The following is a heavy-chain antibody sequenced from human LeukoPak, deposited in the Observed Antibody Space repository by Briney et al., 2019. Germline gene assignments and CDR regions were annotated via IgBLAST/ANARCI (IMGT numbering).Heavy chain of an antibody. J-gene: IGHJ4*02. Sequence: PGGSLRLSCAASGFTFSKYWMFWLRQAPGKGLESVSRINTDGTVTTYADSVKGRFTVSRDNADNTMFLQMNSVRHDDPAVYYCATKQWLAPPPDSWGQGTPVTVSS. V-gene: IGHV3-74*01. CDR2: INTDGTVT. D-gene: IGHD6-19*01. CDR3: ATKQWLAPPPDS. CDR1: GFTFSKYW.